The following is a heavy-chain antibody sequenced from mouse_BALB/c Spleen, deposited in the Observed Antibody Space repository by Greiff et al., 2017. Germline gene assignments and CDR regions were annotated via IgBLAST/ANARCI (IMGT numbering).Heavy chain of an antibody. V-gene: IGHV1-5*01. CDR2: IYPGNSDT. Sequence: VQLQQSGTVLARPGASVKMSCKASGYSFTSYWLHWVKQRPGQGLEWIGAIYPGNSDTSYNQKFKGKAKLTAVTSASTAYMELSSLTNEDSAVYYCTRFPDYYGSSYYLDYWGQGTTLTVSS. J-gene: IGHJ2*01. CDR1: GYSFTSYW. D-gene: IGHD1-1*01. CDR3: TRFPDYYGSSYYLDY.